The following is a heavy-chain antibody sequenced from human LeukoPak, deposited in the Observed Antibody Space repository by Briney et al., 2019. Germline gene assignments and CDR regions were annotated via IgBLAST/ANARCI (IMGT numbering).Heavy chain of an antibody. Sequence: ASVKVSCKASGYTFTGYYMHWVRQAPGQGLEWMGWINPNSGGTNYAQKFQGRVTMTRDTSISTAYMELSRLRSDDTAVYYCARQWMALRAFDIWGQGTMVTVSS. CDR3: ARQWMALRAFDI. V-gene: IGHV1-2*02. CDR1: GYTFTGYY. D-gene: IGHD6-19*01. CDR2: INPNSGGT. J-gene: IGHJ3*02.